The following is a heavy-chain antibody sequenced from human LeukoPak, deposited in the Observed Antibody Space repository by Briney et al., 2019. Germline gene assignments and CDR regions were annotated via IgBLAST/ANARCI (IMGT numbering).Heavy chain of an antibody. CDR3: ARERIAAAGSIDVFDI. CDR1: GYTFTSYG. D-gene: IGHD6-13*01. Sequence: GASVKVSCKASGYTFTSYGISWVRQAPGQGLEWMGRINPKSGGTSYAQKFQGRVTMTRDTSISTAYMELSRLTSDDTVVYYCARERIAAAGSIDVFDIWGQGTMVTVSS. J-gene: IGHJ3*02. CDR2: INPKSGGT. V-gene: IGHV1-2*05.